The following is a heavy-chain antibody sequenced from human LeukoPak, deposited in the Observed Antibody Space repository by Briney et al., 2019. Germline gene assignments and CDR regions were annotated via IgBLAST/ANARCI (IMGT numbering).Heavy chain of an antibody. CDR1: GFTFSSYA. D-gene: IGHD2-15*01. CDR3: AKELRCSGGSCYILNDAFDI. Sequence: GGSLRLSCAASGFTFSSYAMSWVRQAPGKGLEWVSAISGSGGSTYYADSVKGRFTISRDNSKNTLYLQMNSLRAEDTAVYYCAKELRCSGGSCYILNDAFDIWGQGTMVTVSS. J-gene: IGHJ3*02. V-gene: IGHV3-23*01. CDR2: ISGSGGST.